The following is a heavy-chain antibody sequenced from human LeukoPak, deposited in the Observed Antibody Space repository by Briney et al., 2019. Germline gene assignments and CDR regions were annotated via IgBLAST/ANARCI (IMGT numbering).Heavy chain of an antibody. J-gene: IGHJ4*02. CDR1: GFTFSSYA. D-gene: IGHD1-26*01. V-gene: IGHV3-23*01. CDR3: AKDTVLASGSYWGWMGSYNLDY. CDR2: ISGSGGST. Sequence: GGSLRLSCAASGFTFSSYAMSWVRQAPGEGVEWVSAISGSGGSTYYADSVKGRFTISRDNSKNTLYLQMNSLRAEDTAVYYCAKDTVLASGSYWGWMGSYNLDYWGQGTLVTVSS.